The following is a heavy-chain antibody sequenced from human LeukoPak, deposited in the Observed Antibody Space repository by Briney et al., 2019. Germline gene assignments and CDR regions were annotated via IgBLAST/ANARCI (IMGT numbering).Heavy chain of an antibody. V-gene: IGHV3-30*03. Sequence: GGSLRLSCAASGFTFSRYGMHWVRQAPGKGLEWLAVISYDGSEKCYVDSVKGRFTISRDNAKNSLYLQMNSLRAEDTAVYYCARDRWGLLGGDFWGQGTLVTVSS. D-gene: IGHD2-8*01. CDR3: ARDRWGLLGGDF. CDR2: ISYDGSEK. CDR1: GFTFSRYG. J-gene: IGHJ4*02.